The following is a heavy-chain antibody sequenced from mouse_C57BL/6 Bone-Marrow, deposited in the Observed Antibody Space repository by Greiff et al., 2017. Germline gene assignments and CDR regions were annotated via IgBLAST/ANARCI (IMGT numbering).Heavy chain of an antibody. V-gene: IGHV1-63*01. CDR1: GYTFTNYW. D-gene: IGHD2-10*01. Sequence: QVQLQQSGAELVRPGTSVKMSCKASGYTFTNYWIGWAKQRPGHGLEWIGDIYPGGGYTNYNEKFKGKATLTADKSSSTAYMQFSSLTSEYSAIYYCATYYGNSYFDYWGQGTTLTVSS. CDR2: IYPGGGYT. CDR3: ATYYGNSYFDY. J-gene: IGHJ2*01.